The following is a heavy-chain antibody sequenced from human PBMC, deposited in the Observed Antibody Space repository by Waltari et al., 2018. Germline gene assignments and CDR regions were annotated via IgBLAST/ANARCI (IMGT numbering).Heavy chain of an antibody. Sequence: EVQLVESGGDLVQPGGSLRLSCVGSGFTFSSSWLHWVRQAPGEGLVWVARINSDGSTTDYADSVKGRFTISRDNAKNTLYQQINSLSVEDTAIYYCATAGYYRFDFWGQGTLVTVSS. CDR1: GFTFSSSW. D-gene: IGHD2-8*01. J-gene: IGHJ4*02. CDR2: INSDGSTT. CDR3: ATAGYYRFDF. V-gene: IGHV3-74*01.